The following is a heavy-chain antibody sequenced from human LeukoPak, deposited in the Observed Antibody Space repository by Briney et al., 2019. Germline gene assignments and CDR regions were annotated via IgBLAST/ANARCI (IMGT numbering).Heavy chain of an antibody. CDR3: AKVMRTGDDYFDY. D-gene: IGHD7-27*01. V-gene: IGHV3-30*02. J-gene: IGHJ4*02. CDR1: GFTFSSYG. CDR2: IRYDGSNK. Sequence: PGGSLRLSCAASGFTFSSYGMHWVRQAPGKGLEWVAFIRYDGSNKYYADSVKGRFTISRDNSKNTLYLQMNSLRAEDTAVYYCAKVMRTGDDYFDYWGQGTLVTVSS.